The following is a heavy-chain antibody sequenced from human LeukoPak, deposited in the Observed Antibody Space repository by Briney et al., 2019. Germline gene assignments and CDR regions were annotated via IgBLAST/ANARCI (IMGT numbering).Heavy chain of an antibody. J-gene: IGHJ3*02. D-gene: IGHD2-2*01. Sequence: PSETLSLTCTVSGDSISRSSHYWGWIRQPPGEGLEWIGSIYYSGSTYYNPSLKSRVTISIDTSKKQFSLKLTSVTAADTAMYYCARACSGTLCYPGPNDAFDIWGQGTMVTVSA. CDR2: IYYSGST. V-gene: IGHV4-39*07. CDR1: GDSISRSSHY. CDR3: ARACSGTLCYPGPNDAFDI.